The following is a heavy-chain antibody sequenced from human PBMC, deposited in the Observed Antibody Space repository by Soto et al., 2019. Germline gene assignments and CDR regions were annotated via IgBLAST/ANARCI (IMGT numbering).Heavy chain of an antibody. D-gene: IGHD2-8*01. V-gene: IGHV4-59*01. J-gene: IGHJ4*02. CDR3: ARAPMVLSRSYFDS. Sequence: SETLSLTCTVSGGSISNYCWSWIRQPPGKGLEWIGYISYSGNTNYNPSLKSRVSISVDTSKNQLSLNLTSVTAADTAVYYCARAPMVLSRSYFDSWGQGTPVTVSS. CDR1: GGSISNYC. CDR2: ISYSGNT.